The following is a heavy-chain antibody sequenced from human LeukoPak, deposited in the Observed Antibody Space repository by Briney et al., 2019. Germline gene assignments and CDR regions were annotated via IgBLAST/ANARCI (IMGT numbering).Heavy chain of an antibody. J-gene: IGHJ4*02. CDR2: IHYDGSNK. V-gene: IGHV3-30*02. CDR3: AKAFYSGYYAIDS. Sequence: GGSLRLSCAGSGFTFSRYAMHWVRQAPGKGLEWVTFIHYDGSNKYYTDSVKGRFAISRDISKNTLYLQMNSLRAEDTGVYFCAKAFYSGYYAIDSWGQGTLVTVSS. CDR1: GFTFSRYA. D-gene: IGHD5-12*01.